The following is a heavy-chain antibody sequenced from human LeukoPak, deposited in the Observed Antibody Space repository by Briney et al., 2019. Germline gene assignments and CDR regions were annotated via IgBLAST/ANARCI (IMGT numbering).Heavy chain of an antibody. V-gene: IGHV3-48*01. Sequence: GGSLRLSCAVSGFTFSGYSMNWVRQAPGKGLEWVSYISSSSSTIYYADSVKGRFTISRDNAKNLLYLQMNSLRAEDTAVYYCARDPAATGTWWFDPWGQGTLVTVSS. D-gene: IGHD6-13*01. CDR1: GFTFSGYS. CDR2: ISSSSSTI. J-gene: IGHJ5*02. CDR3: ARDPAATGTWWFDP.